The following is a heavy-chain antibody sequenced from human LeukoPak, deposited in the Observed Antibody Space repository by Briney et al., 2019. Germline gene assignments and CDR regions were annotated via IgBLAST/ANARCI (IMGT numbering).Heavy chain of an antibody. J-gene: IGHJ4*02. CDR2: INHSGST. V-gene: IGHV4-34*01. CDR1: GGSFSGYY. Sequence: IPSETLSLTCAVCGGSFSGYYWSWIRQPPGKGLEWIGEINHSGSTNYNPSLKSRVTISVDKSKNQFSLKLSSVTAADTAVYYCASSGWHEGGIDWGQGTLVTVSS. CDR3: ASSGWHEGGID. D-gene: IGHD6-19*01.